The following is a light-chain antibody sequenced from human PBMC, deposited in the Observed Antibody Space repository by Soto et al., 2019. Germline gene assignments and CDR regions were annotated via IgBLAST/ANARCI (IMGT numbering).Light chain of an antibody. Sequence: QSVLTQPPSASGTPGQRVTISCSGSSSNIGSNSVHWYRQVPGTAPKLLIFRNSQRPSGVPDRFSASTSGTSASLAISGLRSEDEADYYCVSYTTSASYVFGTGTKVTVL. V-gene: IGLV1-47*01. J-gene: IGLJ1*01. CDR3: VSYTTSASYV. CDR1: SSNIGSNS. CDR2: RNS.